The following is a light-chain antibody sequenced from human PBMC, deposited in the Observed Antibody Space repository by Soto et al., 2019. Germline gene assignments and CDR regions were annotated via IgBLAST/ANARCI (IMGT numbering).Light chain of an antibody. V-gene: IGKV3-15*01. CDR1: QSVSNN. CDR2: GAS. Sequence: EIVMTQSPATLSVSPGERATLSCRTSQSVSNNYLAWYQQKPGQAPRLLIYGASTRATGIPARFSASGSGTEFTLTITSLQSEDFAVYYCQQYNQWPHPFGGGTKVDIK. J-gene: IGKJ4*01. CDR3: QQYNQWPHP.